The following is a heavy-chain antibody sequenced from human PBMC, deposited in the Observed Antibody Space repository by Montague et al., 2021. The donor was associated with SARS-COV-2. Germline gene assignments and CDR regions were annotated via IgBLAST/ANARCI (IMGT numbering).Heavy chain of an antibody. J-gene: IGHJ6*02. CDR2: INYSGST. CDR1: GGSFSGYY. Sequence: SETLSLTCAVYGGSFSGYYWSWIRQPPGKGLEWIGEINYSGSTNYNPSLKGRVTISVDTSKNQFSLKLSSVTAADTAVYYCARVSGGSGGSGNSGWGRCYYCWMDVWGQGTTVTVSS. V-gene: IGHV4-34*01. CDR3: ARVSGGSGGSGNSGWGRCYYCWMDV. D-gene: IGHD2-15*01.